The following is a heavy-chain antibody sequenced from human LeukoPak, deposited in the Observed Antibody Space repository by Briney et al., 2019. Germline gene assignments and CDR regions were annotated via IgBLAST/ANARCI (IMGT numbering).Heavy chain of an antibody. CDR3: ARDPGIAVADYYFDY. J-gene: IGHJ4*02. CDR2: IKQDGSEK. Sequence: GGSLRLSCAASGFTFSSYWMSWVRQAPGKGLEWVANIKQDGSEKYYVDSVEGRFTISRDNAKNSLYLQMNSLRAEDTAVYYCARDPGIAVADYYFDYWGQGTLVTVSS. CDR1: GFTFSSYW. D-gene: IGHD6-19*01. V-gene: IGHV3-7*01.